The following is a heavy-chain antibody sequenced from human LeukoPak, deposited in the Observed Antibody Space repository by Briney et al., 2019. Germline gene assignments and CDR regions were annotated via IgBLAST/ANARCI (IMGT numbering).Heavy chain of an antibody. Sequence: PGGSLRLSCVGSGLTLSSYWLSSVRQAPGKGPEWVANIRGDGVEKYYAASVQGRFTISRDNAENSLSLQMNNLRAEDTAVYYCARITNSGSYWVFDYWGQGTLVTVSS. CDR2: IRGDGVEK. CDR3: ARITNSGSYWVFDY. V-gene: IGHV3-7*04. CDR1: GLTLSSYW. J-gene: IGHJ4*02. D-gene: IGHD3-22*01.